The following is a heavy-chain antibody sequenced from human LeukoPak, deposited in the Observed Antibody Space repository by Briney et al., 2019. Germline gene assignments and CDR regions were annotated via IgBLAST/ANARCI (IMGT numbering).Heavy chain of an antibody. J-gene: IGHJ4*02. CDR3: ARGLRSGDYQLLPFGY. CDR2: INHSGST. Sequence: SETLSLTCAVYGGSFSGYYWSWIRQPPGKGLEWIGEINHSGSTNYNPSLKSRVTMSVDTSKNQFSLKVSSVTAADTAIYYCARGLRSGDYQLLPFGYWGQGTLVTVSS. V-gene: IGHV4-34*01. CDR1: GGSFSGYY. D-gene: IGHD2-2*01.